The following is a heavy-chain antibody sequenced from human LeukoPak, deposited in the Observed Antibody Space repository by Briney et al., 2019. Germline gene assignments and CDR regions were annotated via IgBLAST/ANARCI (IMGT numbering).Heavy chain of an antibody. D-gene: IGHD6-19*01. V-gene: IGHV3-30*18. J-gene: IGHJ2*01. CDR2: ISYDGSNK. Sequence: GGSLRLSCAASGFTFSSYGMHWVRQAPGKGLEWVAVISYDGSNKNYADSVKGRFTISRDNSKNTLYLQMNSLRAEDTAVYYCAKDKVAGSRYWYFDLWGRGTLVTVSS. CDR3: AKDKVAGSRYWYFDL. CDR1: GFTFSSYG.